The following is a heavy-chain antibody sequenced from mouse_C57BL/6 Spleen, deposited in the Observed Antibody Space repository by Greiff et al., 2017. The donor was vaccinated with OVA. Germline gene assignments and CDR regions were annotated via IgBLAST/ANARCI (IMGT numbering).Heavy chain of an antibody. V-gene: IGHV1-55*01. J-gene: IGHJ1*03. Sequence: VKLQQSGAELVKPGASVKMSCKASGYTFTSYWITWVKQRPGQGLEWIGDIYPGSGSTNYNEKFKSKATLTVDTSSSTAYMQLSSLTSEDSAVYYCARRTLYYSNYDWYFDVWGTGTTVTVSS. CDR2: IYPGSGST. CDR3: ARRTLYYSNYDWYFDV. CDR1: GYTFTSYW. D-gene: IGHD2-5*01.